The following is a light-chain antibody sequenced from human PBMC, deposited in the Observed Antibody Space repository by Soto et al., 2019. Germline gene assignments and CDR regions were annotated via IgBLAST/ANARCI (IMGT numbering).Light chain of an antibody. Sequence: DIQMTQSPSSLSASVGDRVAITCRASQGISNYLAWYQQKPGKVPKLLIYAASTLQSGVPSRFSGSVSGTDFTLTISSLQPEDVATYYFQKYNSAPFTFGPGTKVDIK. V-gene: IGKV1-27*01. J-gene: IGKJ3*01. CDR2: AAS. CDR1: QGISNY. CDR3: QKYNSAPFT.